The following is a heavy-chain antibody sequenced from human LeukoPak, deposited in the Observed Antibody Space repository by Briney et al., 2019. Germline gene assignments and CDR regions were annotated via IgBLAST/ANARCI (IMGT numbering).Heavy chain of an antibody. J-gene: IGHJ1*01. Sequence: SETLSLTCAVSGGSISSSNWWSWVRQPPGKGLEWIGEIYHSGSTNYNPSLKSRVTISVDKSKNQFSLKLSSVTAADTAVYYFARDGGGYYPQYSQHWGQGTVVTVSS. D-gene: IGHD1-26*01. CDR2: IYHSGST. V-gene: IGHV4-4*02. CDR3: ARDGGGYYPQYSQH. CDR1: GGSISSSNW.